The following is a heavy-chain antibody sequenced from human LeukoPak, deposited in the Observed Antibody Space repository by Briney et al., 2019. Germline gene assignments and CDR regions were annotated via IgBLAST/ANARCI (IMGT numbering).Heavy chain of an antibody. V-gene: IGHV1-69*04. Sequence: GSSVKVSCKASGGTFSSYAISWVRQAPGQGLEWMGRIIPILGIANYAQKFQGRVTITADKSTSTAYMELSSLRSDDTAVYYCARVPTPRRRGPPDYWGQGTLVTVSS. CDR1: GGTFSSYA. CDR2: IIPILGIA. CDR3: ARVPTPRRRGPPDY. D-gene: IGHD3-10*01. J-gene: IGHJ4*02.